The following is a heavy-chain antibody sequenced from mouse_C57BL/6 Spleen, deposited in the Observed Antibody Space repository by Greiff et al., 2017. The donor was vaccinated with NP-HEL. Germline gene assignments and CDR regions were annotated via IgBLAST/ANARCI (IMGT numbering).Heavy chain of an antibody. CDR2: IDPSDSET. D-gene: IGHD1-1*01. V-gene: IGHV1-52*01. J-gene: IGHJ4*01. Sequence: VQLQQPGAELVRPGSSVKLSCKASGYTFTSYWMHWVKQRPIQGLEWIGNIDPSDSETHYNQKFKDKATLTVDKSSSTAYMQLSSLTSEDSAVYYCSSYGSSPHYYAMDYWGQGTSVTVSS. CDR1: GYTFTSYW. CDR3: SSYGSSPHYYAMDY.